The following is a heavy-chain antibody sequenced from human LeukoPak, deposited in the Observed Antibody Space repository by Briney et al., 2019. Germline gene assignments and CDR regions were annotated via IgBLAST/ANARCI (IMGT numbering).Heavy chain of an antibody. CDR3: ATPRRRGGNIPSRLSYAFDI. CDR1: GGSFSGYY. CDR2: INHSGST. Sequence: PSETLSLTCAVYGGSFSGYYWSWIRQPPGKGLEWIGEINHSGSTNYNPSLKSRVTISVDTSKNQFSLKLSSVTAADTAVYYCATPRRRGGNIPSRLSYAFDIWGQGTMVTVSS. D-gene: IGHD2-2*02. J-gene: IGHJ3*02. V-gene: IGHV4-34*01.